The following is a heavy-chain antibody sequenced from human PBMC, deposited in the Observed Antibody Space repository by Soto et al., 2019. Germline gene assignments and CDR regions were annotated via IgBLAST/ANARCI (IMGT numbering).Heavy chain of an antibody. Sequence: SETLSLTCTVSGGSISSGDYYWSWIRQPPGKGLEWIGYIYYSGSTYYNPSLKSRVTISVDTSKNQFSLKLSSVTAADTAVYYCARDHCYDSSGYPSYYGMDVWGQGTTVTVSS. J-gene: IGHJ6*02. CDR3: ARDHCYDSSGYPSYYGMDV. D-gene: IGHD3-22*01. CDR1: GGSISSGDYY. CDR2: IYYSGST. V-gene: IGHV4-30-4*01.